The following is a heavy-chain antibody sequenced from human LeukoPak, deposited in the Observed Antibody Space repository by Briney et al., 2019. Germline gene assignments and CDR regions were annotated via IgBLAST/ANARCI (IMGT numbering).Heavy chain of an antibody. Sequence: SVKVSCKATGGTFSSYAISWVRQAPGQGLEWMGRIIPIFGTANYAQKFQGRVTITTDESTSTAYMELSSLRSEDTAVYYCARKSGGSYSDYAFDIWGQGTMVTVSS. CDR3: ARKSGGSYSDYAFDI. V-gene: IGHV1-69*05. CDR1: GGTFSSYA. D-gene: IGHD1-26*01. CDR2: IIPIFGTA. J-gene: IGHJ3*02.